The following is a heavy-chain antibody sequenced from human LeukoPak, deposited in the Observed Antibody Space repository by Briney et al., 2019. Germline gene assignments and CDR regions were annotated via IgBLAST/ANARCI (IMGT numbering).Heavy chain of an antibody. CDR3: ARAEEPFDPPRDY. Sequence: GASVKVSCKASGYTFTGHYMHWVRQAPGQGLEWMGWINPNSGGTNYAQKFQGRVTMTRDTSISTAYMELSRLRSDDMAVYYCARAEEPFDPPRDYWGQGTLVTVSS. V-gene: IGHV1-2*02. CDR1: GYTFTGHY. CDR2: INPNSGGT. D-gene: IGHD3-9*01. J-gene: IGHJ4*02.